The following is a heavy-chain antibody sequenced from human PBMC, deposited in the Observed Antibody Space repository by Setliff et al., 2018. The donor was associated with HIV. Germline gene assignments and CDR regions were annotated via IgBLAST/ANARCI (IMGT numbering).Heavy chain of an antibody. D-gene: IGHD6-6*01. CDR1: GFTFSDYY. Sequence: PGGSLRLSCAASGFTFSDYYMSWIRQAPGKGLEWVSYISSSSSYTNYADSVKGRFTISRENAKNSLYLQMNNVRAGDTAVYYCTRELNGHTSSHYYFGLDVWGQGTTVTVSS. CDR3: TRELNGHTSSHYYFGLDV. V-gene: IGHV3-11*06. CDR2: ISSSSSYT. J-gene: IGHJ6*02.